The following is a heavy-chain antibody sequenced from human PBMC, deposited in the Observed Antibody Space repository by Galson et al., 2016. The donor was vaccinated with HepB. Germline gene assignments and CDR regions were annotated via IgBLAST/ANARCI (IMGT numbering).Heavy chain of an antibody. D-gene: IGHD1-7*01. J-gene: IGHJ4*02. CDR1: GGSISSNYW. CDR3: TRGNLGTYATMAFDY. V-gene: IGHV4-4*02. CDR2: IYETGTA. Sequence: SETLSLTCDVSGGSISSNYWWGWVRQSPEKGFEWIGEIYETGTANYNPPFTRRATISVDKPKNQISLSLDSVTAADTATYYCTRGNLGTYATMAFDYWGQGSLVTVSS.